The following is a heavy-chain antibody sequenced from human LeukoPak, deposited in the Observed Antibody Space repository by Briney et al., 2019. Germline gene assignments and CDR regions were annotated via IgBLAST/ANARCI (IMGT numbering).Heavy chain of an antibody. CDR3: ARTYYDFWSGYYYYYYYYMDV. V-gene: IGHV4-4*09. D-gene: IGHD3-3*01. CDR1: GGSISSYY. CDR2: IYTSGST. J-gene: IGHJ6*03. Sequence: SETLSLTCTVSGGSISSYYWSWIRQPPGKGLEWIGYIYTSGSTNYNPSLKSRVTISVDTSKNQFSLKLSSVTAADTAVYYCARTYYDFWSGYYYYYYYYMDVWGKGTTVTVSS.